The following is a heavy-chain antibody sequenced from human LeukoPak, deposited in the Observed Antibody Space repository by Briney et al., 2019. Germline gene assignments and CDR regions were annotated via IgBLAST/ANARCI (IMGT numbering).Heavy chain of an antibody. Sequence: SETLSLTCTVSGGSISSSSYYWGWIRQPPGKGLGWIGSIYYSGSTYYNPSLKSRVTISVDTSKNQFSLKLSSVTAADTAVYYCARHPDYGDYPYYFDYWGQGTLVTVSS. CDR1: GGSISSSSYY. V-gene: IGHV4-39*01. CDR2: IYYSGST. D-gene: IGHD4-17*01. CDR3: ARHPDYGDYPYYFDY. J-gene: IGHJ4*02.